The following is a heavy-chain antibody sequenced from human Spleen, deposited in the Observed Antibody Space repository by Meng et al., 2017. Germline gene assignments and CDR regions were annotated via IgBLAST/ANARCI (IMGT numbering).Heavy chain of an antibody. CDR2: ISGSGGST. CDR1: GFTFSSYA. J-gene: IGHJ4*02. D-gene: IGHD5-18*01. V-gene: IGHV3-23*01. CDR3: AKDRHLRGGYSYGSCFDY. Sequence: GESLKISCAASGFTFSSYAMSWVRQAPGKGLEWVSAISGSGGSTYYADSVKGRFTISRDNSKNTLYLQMNSLRAEDTAVYYCAKDRHLRGGYSYGSCFDYWGQGTLVTVSS.